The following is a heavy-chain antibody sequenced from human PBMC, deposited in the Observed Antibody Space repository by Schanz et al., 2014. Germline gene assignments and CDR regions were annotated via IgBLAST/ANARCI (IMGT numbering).Heavy chain of an antibody. Sequence: QVQLVQSGGEVKTPGASVKVSCKASGYTFTRSGISWVRQAPGQGLEWMGWIGGPDGNTNFAQKFQGRVTMTTDTSTSTVYMELRSLTSDDSAVYYCARAGYCRDSGCYSLGIEYWGQGTLVTVSS. CDR3: ARAGYCRDSGCYSLGIEY. D-gene: IGHD2-15*01. V-gene: IGHV1-18*01. CDR1: GYTFTRSG. J-gene: IGHJ4*02. CDR2: IGGPDGNT.